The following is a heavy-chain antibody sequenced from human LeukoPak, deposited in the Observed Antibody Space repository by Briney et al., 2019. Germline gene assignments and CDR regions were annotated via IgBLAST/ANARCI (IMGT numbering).Heavy chain of an antibody. V-gene: IGHV3-21*01. J-gene: IGHJ4*02. CDR1: GFTFSSYS. CDR2: FSTSSSYI. D-gene: IGHD6-13*01. Sequence: GGSLRLSCAASGFTFSSYSMNWVRQAPGKGLQWVSYFSTSSSYIYYADSVKGRFTISRDNAKNSLYLQMNSLRAEDTAVYYCARGIVAVGNLDYWGEGTLVTVSS. CDR3: ARGIVAVGNLDY.